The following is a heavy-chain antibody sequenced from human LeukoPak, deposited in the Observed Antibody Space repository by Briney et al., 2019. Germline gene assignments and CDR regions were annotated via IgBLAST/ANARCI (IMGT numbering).Heavy chain of an antibody. CDR1: GGSISDHY. V-gene: IGHV4-59*11. D-gene: IGHD6-19*01. Sequence: PSETLSLTCAVSGGSISDHYWSWFRQPPGKGLEWIGYIYYSGSTNYNPSLKSRVTISVDTTKNQFSLKLSSVTTADTAVYYCARGGWYEDYWGQGTLVTVSS. CDR3: ARGGWYEDY. CDR2: IYYSGST. J-gene: IGHJ4*02.